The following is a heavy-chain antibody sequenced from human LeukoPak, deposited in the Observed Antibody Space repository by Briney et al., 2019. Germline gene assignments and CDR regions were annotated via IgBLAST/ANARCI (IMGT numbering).Heavy chain of an antibody. V-gene: IGHV3-23*01. Sequence: GGSLRLSCAVSGFTFGSYAMSWVRQAPGKGLEWVSAISGSGGSTYYADSVKGRFTISRDNSKNTLYLQMNSLRAEDTAVYYCARGSYGGKRGEPRRANYFDYWGQGTLVTVSS. D-gene: IGHD4-23*01. CDR2: ISGSGGST. J-gene: IGHJ4*02. CDR1: GFTFGSYA. CDR3: ARGSYGGKRGEPRRANYFDY.